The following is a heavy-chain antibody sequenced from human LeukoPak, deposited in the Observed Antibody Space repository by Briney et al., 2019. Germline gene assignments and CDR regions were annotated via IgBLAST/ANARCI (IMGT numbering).Heavy chain of an antibody. Sequence: PGGSLRLSCAASGFTFSTYAMSWVRQARGKGLEWVSTISGSGGSTFYADSVRGQFTISRDNSKNTVYLQMNSLRVEDTAVLYCAKMRGQLQLQYYMDVWGPGTTVAVSS. V-gene: IGHV3-23*01. CDR1: GFTFSTYA. J-gene: IGHJ6*03. CDR2: ISGSGGST. CDR3: AKMRGQLQLQYYMDV. D-gene: IGHD6-6*01.